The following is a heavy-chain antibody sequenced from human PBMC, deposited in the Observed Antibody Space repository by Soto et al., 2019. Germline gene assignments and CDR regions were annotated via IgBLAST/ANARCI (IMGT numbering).Heavy chain of an antibody. CDR1: GFIFSNTW. CDR2: IKTKIEGGTT. Sequence: PGGSLRLSCAASGFIFSNTWINWVRQAPGKGLEWVGRIKTKIEGGTTNYAAPVKGRFTVSGDDSKNTVYLHMNSLRTEDTAVYYCTADIPNISANYGMDVWSQGTTVTVSS. V-gene: IGHV3-15*06. J-gene: IGHJ6*02. CDR3: TADIPNISANYGMDV. D-gene: IGHD6-25*01.